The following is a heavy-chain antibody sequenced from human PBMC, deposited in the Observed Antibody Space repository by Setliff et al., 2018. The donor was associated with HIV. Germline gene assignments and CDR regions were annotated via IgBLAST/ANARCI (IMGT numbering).Heavy chain of an antibody. D-gene: IGHD3-10*01. CDR2: IDHSGST. J-gene: IGHJ4*02. CDR3: ARGLNYYGSGSYLPLGY. Sequence: SETLSHTCAVYGGSFNDYYWTWIRQPPGKGLEWIGEIDHSGSTKYHASLKSRVTISIDTSKNQISLKLSSVTAADTAVYYCARGLNYYGSGSYLPLGYWGQGTLVTVSS. CDR1: GGSFNDYY. V-gene: IGHV4-34*01.